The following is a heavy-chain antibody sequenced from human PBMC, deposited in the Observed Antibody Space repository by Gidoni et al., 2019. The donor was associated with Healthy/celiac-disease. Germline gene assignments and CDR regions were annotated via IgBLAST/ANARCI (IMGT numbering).Heavy chain of an antibody. V-gene: IGHV4-34*01. CDR3: AGPPRPQYSGSYHSLKPFAY. CDR2: INHSGST. Sequence: QVQLQQWGAGLLKPSETLSLTCAVYGGSFSGYYWSWIRQPPGKGLEWIGEINHSGSTNYNPSLKSRVTISVDTSKNQFSLNLSSVTAADTAVYYCAGPPRPQYSGSYHSLKPFAYWGQGTLVTVSS. D-gene: IGHD1-26*01. J-gene: IGHJ4*02. CDR1: GGSFSGYY.